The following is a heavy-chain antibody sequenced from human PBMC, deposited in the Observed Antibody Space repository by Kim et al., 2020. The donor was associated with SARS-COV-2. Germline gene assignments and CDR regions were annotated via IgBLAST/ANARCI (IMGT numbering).Heavy chain of an antibody. Sequence: EWIGEINHSGSTNYHPSRKSRVTISVDTSKNQFSLKLSSVTAADTAVYYCARAGRQWLVRPIFYYFDYWGQGTLVTVSS. D-gene: IGHD6-19*01. CDR3: ARAGRQWLVRPIFYYFDY. V-gene: IGHV4-34*01. J-gene: IGHJ4*02. CDR2: INHSGST.